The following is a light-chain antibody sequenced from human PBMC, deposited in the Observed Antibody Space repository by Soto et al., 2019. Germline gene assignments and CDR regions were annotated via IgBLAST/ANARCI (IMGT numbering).Light chain of an antibody. J-gene: IGKJ1*01. CDR3: QQYSDNWT. CDR2: KAS. Sequence: DIQMTQSPSTLSASVEEKIKNHCRASKNISSWLAWYQQKPGTAPKLLIYKASTLQSGVPSRFSGSGSGTEFTLTISSLQPDDFATYYCQQYSDNWTFGQGTKV. V-gene: IGKV1-5*03. CDR1: KNISSW.